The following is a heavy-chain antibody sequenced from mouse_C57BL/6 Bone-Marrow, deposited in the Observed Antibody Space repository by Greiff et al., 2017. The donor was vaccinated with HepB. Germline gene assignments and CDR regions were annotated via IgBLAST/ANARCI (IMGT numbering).Heavy chain of an antibody. CDR2: ISNLAYSI. CDR1: GFTFSDYG. CDR3: ARRYYGSSHWYFDV. V-gene: IGHV5-15*01. Sequence: EVKLVESGGGLVQPGGSLKLSCAASGFTFSDYGMAWVRQAPRKGPEWVAFISNLAYSIHYADTVTGRFTISGENGKNTLYLEMRSLRSEDTALYYCARRYYGSSHWYFDVWGTGTTVTVSS. J-gene: IGHJ1*03. D-gene: IGHD1-1*01.